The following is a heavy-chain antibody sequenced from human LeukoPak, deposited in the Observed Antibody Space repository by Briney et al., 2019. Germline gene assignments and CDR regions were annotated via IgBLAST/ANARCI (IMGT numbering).Heavy chain of an antibody. D-gene: IGHD2-15*01. CDR1: GGTFSSYA. CDR3: ARIGYCSGGSCYSHYYYGMDV. Sequence: ASVKVSCKAPGGTFSSYAISWVRQAPGQGLEWMGRIIPIFGIANYAQKFQGRVTITADKSTSTAYMELSSLRSEDTAVYYCARIGYCSGGSCYSHYYYGMDVWGQGTTVTVSS. V-gene: IGHV1-69*04. CDR2: IIPIFGIA. J-gene: IGHJ6*02.